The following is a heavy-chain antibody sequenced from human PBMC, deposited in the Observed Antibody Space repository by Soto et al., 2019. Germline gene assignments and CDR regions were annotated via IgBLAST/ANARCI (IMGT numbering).Heavy chain of an antibody. CDR3: ARVGRIAVAGTPSDWFDP. Sequence: GASVKVSCKASGYTFTSYGISWVRQAPGQGLEWMGWISAYNGNTNYAQKLQGRVTMTTDTSTSTAYMELRSLRSDDTAVYYCARVGRIAVAGTPSDWFDPWGQGTLVTVSS. CDR1: GYTFTSYG. D-gene: IGHD6-19*01. CDR2: ISAYNGNT. J-gene: IGHJ5*02. V-gene: IGHV1-18*01.